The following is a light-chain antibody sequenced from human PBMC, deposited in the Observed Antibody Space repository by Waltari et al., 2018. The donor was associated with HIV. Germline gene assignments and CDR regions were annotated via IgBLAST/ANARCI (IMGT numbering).Light chain of an antibody. CDR3: NSYTSSSTLV. CDR1: SSDVGGYNY. J-gene: IGLJ2*01. CDR2: DVS. Sequence: QSALTQPASVSGSPGQSITLSCPGTSSDVGGYNYVPWYQQHPGKAPKLMIYDVSNRPSVVSNRFSGSKSGNTASLTISGLQAEDEADYYCNSYTSSSTLVFGGGTKLTVL. V-gene: IGLV2-14*03.